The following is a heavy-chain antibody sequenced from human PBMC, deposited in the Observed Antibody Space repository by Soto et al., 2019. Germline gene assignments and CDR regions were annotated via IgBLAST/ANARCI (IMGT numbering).Heavy chain of an antibody. V-gene: IGHV4-30-4*01. CDR2: IYYSGST. Sequence: QVQLQESGPGLVKPSQTLSLTCTVSGGSISSGDYYWSWIRQPPGKGLEWMGYIYYSGSTYYNPSITSRVTISVDTLTKQFPRNLSSVTAADTAVYYCARHGFLAVAGLRTWGQGTLVTASS. J-gene: IGHJ5*02. CDR1: GGSISSGDYY. CDR3: ARHGFLAVAGLRT. D-gene: IGHD6-19*01.